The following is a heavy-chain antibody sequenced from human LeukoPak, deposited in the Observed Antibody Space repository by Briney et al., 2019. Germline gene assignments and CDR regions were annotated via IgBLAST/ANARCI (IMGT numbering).Heavy chain of an antibody. CDR3: ARGEQLADYFDY. CDR1: GGSISSGGYY. CDR2: IYYSGST. Sequence: PSETLSLTCAVSGGSISSGGYYWSWIRQPPGKGLEWIGYIYYSGSTNYNPSLKSRVTISVDTSKNQFSLKLSSVTAADTAVYYCARGEQLADYFDYWGQGTLVTVSS. D-gene: IGHD6-13*01. J-gene: IGHJ4*02. V-gene: IGHV4-61*08.